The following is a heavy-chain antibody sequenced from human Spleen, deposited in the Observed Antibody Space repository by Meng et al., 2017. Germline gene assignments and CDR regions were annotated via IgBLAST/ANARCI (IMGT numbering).Heavy chain of an antibody. D-gene: IGHD4-11*01. CDR1: GGSFCGYY. J-gene: IGHJ4*02. CDR3: ARGPTTMAHDFDY. V-gene: IGHV4-34*01. Sequence: HLQPWRQGLLSPSETQARTCAIYGGSFCGYYCSWIRQPPGKGLEWIGEINHSGSTNYNPSLESRATISVDTSQNNLSLKLSSVTAADSAVYYCARGPTTMAHDFDYWGQGTLVTVSS. CDR2: INHSGST.